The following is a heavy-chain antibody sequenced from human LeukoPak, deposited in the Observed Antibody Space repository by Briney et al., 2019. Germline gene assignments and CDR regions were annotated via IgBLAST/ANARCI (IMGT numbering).Heavy chain of an antibody. Sequence: GGSLRLSCAASGFTFSSYSMNWVRQAPGKGLEWVSSISSSSSYIYYADSVKGRFTISRDNAKNSLYLQMNSLRAEDTAVYYCSTSWDYGDFTPLGGQGTLVTVSS. J-gene: IGHJ4*02. CDR1: GFTFSSYS. CDR3: STSWDYGDFTPL. V-gene: IGHV3-21*01. CDR2: ISSSSSYI. D-gene: IGHD4-17*01.